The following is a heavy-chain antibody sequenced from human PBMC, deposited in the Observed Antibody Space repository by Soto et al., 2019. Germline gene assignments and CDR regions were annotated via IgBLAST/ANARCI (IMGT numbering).Heavy chain of an antibody. Sequence: QVQLVQSGAELKKPGASLKVSCKASGYTFTNHGISWVRQAPGQGLEWVGWVSGYNDKTKSAQKFQGRVTMTTDTSTNTAYMELRSLRSDDTAVYFCARDFYPVAYFFDYWGQGTLVTVSS. V-gene: IGHV1-18*04. CDR3: ARDFYPVAYFFDY. J-gene: IGHJ4*02. CDR1: GYTFTNHG. CDR2: VSGYNDKT. D-gene: IGHD2-21*01.